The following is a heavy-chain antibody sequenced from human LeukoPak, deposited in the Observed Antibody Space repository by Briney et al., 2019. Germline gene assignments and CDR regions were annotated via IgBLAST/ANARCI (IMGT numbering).Heavy chain of an antibody. V-gene: IGHV1-18*01. Sequence: ASVKVSCKASGYTFTSYGISWVRQAPGQGLEWMGWISAYNGNTNYAQKLQGRVTMTTDTSTSTAYMELRSLRSDDTAVYCCAGVDYYDSSGYSPPNYWGQGTLVTVSS. CDR2: ISAYNGNT. CDR3: AGVDYYDSSGYSPPNY. J-gene: IGHJ4*02. D-gene: IGHD3-22*01. CDR1: GYTFTSYG.